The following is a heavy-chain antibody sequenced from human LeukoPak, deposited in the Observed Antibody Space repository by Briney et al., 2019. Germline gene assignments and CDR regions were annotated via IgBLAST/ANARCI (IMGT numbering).Heavy chain of an antibody. D-gene: IGHD3-10*01. CDR3: AKDKASGSYPFGY. CDR2: ISGSGGST. J-gene: IGHJ4*02. CDR1: GFTVSTVY. Sequence: GSLRLSCAASGFTVSTVYMSWVRQAPGKGLEWVSAISGSGGSTYYADSVKGQFTISRDNSKNTLYLQMNSLRAEDTAVYYCAKDKASGSYPFGYWGQGTLVTVSS. V-gene: IGHV3-23*01.